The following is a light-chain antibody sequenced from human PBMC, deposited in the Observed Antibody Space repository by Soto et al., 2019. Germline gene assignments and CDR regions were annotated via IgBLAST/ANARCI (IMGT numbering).Light chain of an antibody. CDR3: AAWDDSLSGRGV. Sequence: QSVLTQPPSASGTPGQRVTISCSGSSSNIGNNYGYWYQMVPGTAPKLLIYRNNQRPSGVPDRFSGSSSGTSASLAISGLRSEDEADYYCAAWDDSLSGRGVFGGGTKLTVL. CDR1: SSNIGNNY. V-gene: IGLV1-47*01. J-gene: IGLJ2*01. CDR2: RNN.